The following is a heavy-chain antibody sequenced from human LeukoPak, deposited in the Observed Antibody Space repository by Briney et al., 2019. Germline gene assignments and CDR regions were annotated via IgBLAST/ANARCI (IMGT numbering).Heavy chain of an antibody. CDR3: ASPGENPGTAMARYYFDY. V-gene: IGHV1-69*02. CDR1: GGTFSSYT. D-gene: IGHD5-18*01. CDR2: IIPILGIA. Sequence: SVKVSCKAFGGTFSSYTISWVRQAPGQGLEWMGRIIPILGIANYAQKFQGRVTITADKSTGTAYMELSSLRSEDTAVYYCASPGENPGTAMARYYFDYWGQGTLVTVSS. J-gene: IGHJ4*02.